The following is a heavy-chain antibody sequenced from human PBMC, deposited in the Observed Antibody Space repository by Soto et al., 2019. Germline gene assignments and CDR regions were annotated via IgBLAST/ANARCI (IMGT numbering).Heavy chain of an antibody. CDR3: AHRRRYYDSSGYYSCFDH. J-gene: IGHJ4*02. CDR2: IYWDDDK. Sequence: SGPTLVNPTQTLTLTCTFSGFSLSTSGVGVGWIRQPPGKALEWLALIYWDDDKRYGPSLKSRLTITKDTSKNQVVLTMTNMNPVDTATYYCAHRRRYYDSSGYYSCFDHWGQGTLVTVSS. CDR1: GFSLSTSGVG. V-gene: IGHV2-5*05. D-gene: IGHD3-22*01.